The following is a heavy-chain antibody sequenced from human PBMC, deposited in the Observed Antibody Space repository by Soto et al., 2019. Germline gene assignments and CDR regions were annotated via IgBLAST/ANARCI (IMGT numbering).Heavy chain of an antibody. V-gene: IGHV4-30-4*01. J-gene: IGHJ5*02. Sequence: QVQLQESGPGLVKPSQTLSLTCTVSGGSIGSGDYYWRWIRQPPGKGLEWIGYIYYSGSTYYNPSLKSRVTISVDTSKNQFSLKLSSVTAADTAVYYCARDSQLRRNWFDPWGQGTLVTVSS. CDR3: ARDSQLRRNWFDP. CDR2: IYYSGST. CDR1: GGSIGSGDYY. D-gene: IGHD2-2*01.